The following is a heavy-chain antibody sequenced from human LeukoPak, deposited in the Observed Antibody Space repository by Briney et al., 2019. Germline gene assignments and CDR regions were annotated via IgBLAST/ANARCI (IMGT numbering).Heavy chain of an antibody. J-gene: IGHJ4*02. V-gene: IGHV3-30*02. CDR1: GFTFSSYG. CDR2: IRYDGSNK. D-gene: IGHD5-24*01. CDR3: ASLRDGYNPMFDY. Sequence: GGSLRLSCAASGFTFSSYGMHWVRQAPGKGLEWVAFIRYDGSNKYYADSVKGRFTISRDNSKNTLYLQMNSLRAEDTAVYYCASLRDGYNPMFDYWGQGTLVTVSS.